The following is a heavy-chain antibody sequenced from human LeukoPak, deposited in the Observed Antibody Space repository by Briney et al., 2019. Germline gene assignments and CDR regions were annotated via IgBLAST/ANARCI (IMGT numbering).Heavy chain of an antibody. V-gene: IGHV3-48*01. J-gene: IGHJ3*02. CDR1: GFIFCRYS. Sequence: PGGSLRLSCAVSGFIFCRYSMNWVRQAPGKGLEWVSYISSSSSTIYYADSVKGRFTISRDNAKNSLYLQMNSLRAEDTAVYYCARSLGAVADAFDIWGQGTMVIVSS. CDR3: ARSLGAVADAFDI. CDR2: ISSSSSTI.